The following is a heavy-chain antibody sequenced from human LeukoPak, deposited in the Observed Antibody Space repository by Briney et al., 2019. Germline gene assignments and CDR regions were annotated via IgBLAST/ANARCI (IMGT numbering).Heavy chain of an antibody. Sequence: SETLSLTCTVSGGSISRFYWNWIRQPPGKGLEWVGNLFYRGSTNYNPSLKSRVTISVDTSKNQFSLKLSSVTAADTAVYYCAREGGNYYYYYGMDVWGQGTTVTVSS. CDR3: AREGGNYYYYYGMDV. V-gene: IGHV4-59*01. CDR1: GGSISRFY. D-gene: IGHD3-16*01. J-gene: IGHJ6*02. CDR2: LFYRGST.